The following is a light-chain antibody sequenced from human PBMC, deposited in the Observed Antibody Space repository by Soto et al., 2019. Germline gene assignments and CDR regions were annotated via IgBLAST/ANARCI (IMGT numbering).Light chain of an antibody. CDR1: QSLLHSNGYNY. CDR2: LGS. V-gene: IGKV2-28*01. J-gene: IGKJ5*01. Sequence: DIVMTQYPLSLPVTPGEPASISCRSSQSLLHSNGYNYLDWYLQKPGQSPQLLIYLGSNRASGVPDRFSGSGSGTDFTLSISTVEAGDVGVYYCMQALQAPITFGQGRRLENK. CDR3: MQALQAPIT.